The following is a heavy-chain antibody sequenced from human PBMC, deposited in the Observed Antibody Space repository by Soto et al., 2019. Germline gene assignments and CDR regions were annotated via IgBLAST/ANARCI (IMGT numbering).Heavy chain of an antibody. D-gene: IGHD2-2*01. CDR1: WSSFSIKISA. CDR3: GTFISNTRQEV. CDR2: TYYRSKWYN. Sequence: PSQTLSLTCAISWSSFSIKISAFNLIRQSPSRGLEWLGRTYYRSKWYNDYAVSVKSLININPDTSKNQFSLHLNSVNPEDTAVYYCGTFISNTRQEVWGEGNTVNVSS. J-gene: IGHJ6*01. V-gene: IGHV6-1*01.